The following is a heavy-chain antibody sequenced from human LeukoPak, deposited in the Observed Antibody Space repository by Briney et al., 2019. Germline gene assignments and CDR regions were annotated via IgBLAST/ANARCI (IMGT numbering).Heavy chain of an antibody. Sequence: GCGTSYAQKFQGRLTKTSHTSTSTVYMELSSLRSEDTAVYYCARGTCVAIVPAATPTFDYWGQGTLVTVSS. V-gene: IGHV1-46*01. D-gene: IGHD2-2*01. CDR2: GCGT. CDR3: ARGTCVAIVPAATPTFDY. J-gene: IGHJ4*02.